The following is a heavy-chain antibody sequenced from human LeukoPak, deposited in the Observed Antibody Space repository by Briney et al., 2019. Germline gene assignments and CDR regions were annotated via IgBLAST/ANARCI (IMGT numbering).Heavy chain of an antibody. CDR1: GGSFSGYY. D-gene: IGHD2-2*01. J-gene: IGHJ4*02. V-gene: IGHV4-34*01. CDR2: INHSGST. Sequence: SETLSLTCAVYGGSFSGYYWSWIRQPPGKGLEWIGEINHSGSTSYNPSLKSRVTISVDTSKNQFSLKLSSVTAADTAVYYCARGRWGYCSSTSCHTLDYWGQGTLVTVSS. CDR3: ARGRWGYCSSTSCHTLDY.